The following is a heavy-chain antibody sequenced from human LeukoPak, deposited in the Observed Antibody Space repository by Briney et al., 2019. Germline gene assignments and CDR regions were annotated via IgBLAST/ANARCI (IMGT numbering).Heavy chain of an antibody. D-gene: IGHD6-19*01. J-gene: IGHJ4*02. CDR3: ARGVAGTGEDYFDY. Sequence: SETLSLTCTASGGSISSYYWSWTRQPAGKGLEWIGRIYTSGSTNYNPSLKSRVTMSVDTSKNQFSLKLSSVTAADTAVYYCARGVAGTGEDYFDYWGQGTLVTVSS. CDR1: GGSISSYY. V-gene: IGHV4-4*07. CDR2: IYTSGST.